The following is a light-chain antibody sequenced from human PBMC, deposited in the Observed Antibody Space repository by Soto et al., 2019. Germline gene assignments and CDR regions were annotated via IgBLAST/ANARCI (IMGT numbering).Light chain of an antibody. V-gene: IGLV2-14*01. CDR1: SSDVGGYNY. CDR2: EVT. J-gene: IGLJ1*01. Sequence: QSALTQPASVSGSPGQSITISCTGTSSDVGGYNYVSWYQHHPGKAPKLMIYEVTNRPSGVSIRFSGSKSGTTASLTISGLQAEDEADYYCLSFTSSLTYIFGTGTKVNGL. CDR3: LSFTSSLTYI.